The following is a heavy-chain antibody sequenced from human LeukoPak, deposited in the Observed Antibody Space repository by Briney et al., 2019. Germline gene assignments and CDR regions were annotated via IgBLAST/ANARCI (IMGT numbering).Heavy chain of an antibody. J-gene: IGHJ4*02. CDR1: GFTFSSYG. Sequence: PGGSLRLSCAASGFTFSSYGMNWVRQAPGKGLEWVSSISSSSHYIYYADSVKGQFTISRDNAKNSLYLQMNSLRVEDTAVYYCARDRSTEFDYWGQGTLVTVSS. D-gene: IGHD2-2*01. CDR3: ARDRSTEFDY. CDR2: ISSSSHYI. V-gene: IGHV3-21*01.